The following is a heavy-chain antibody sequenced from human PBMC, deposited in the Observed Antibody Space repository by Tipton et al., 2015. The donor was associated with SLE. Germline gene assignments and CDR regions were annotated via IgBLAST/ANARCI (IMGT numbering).Heavy chain of an antibody. J-gene: IGHJ4*01. CDR1: GYSFASFD. D-gene: IGHD6-19*01. CDR3: ARDRSRSGSDVFDY. Sequence: QLVQSGAEVKNPGASVRVSCKASGYSFASFDISWVRQAPGQGLEWMGIVNPDTGGTSYAQRFQGRVTVTADTSSSTVYVELSSLRFEDTAVYYCARDRSRSGSDVFDYWGHGSLVTVSS. V-gene: IGHV1-46*01. CDR2: VNPDTGGT.